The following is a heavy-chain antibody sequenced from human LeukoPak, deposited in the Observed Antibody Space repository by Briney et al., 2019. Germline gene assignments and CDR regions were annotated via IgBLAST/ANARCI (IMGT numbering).Heavy chain of an antibody. D-gene: IGHD6-19*01. V-gene: IGHV4-59*01. J-gene: IGHJ6*02. CDR3: ARGEQWLGIGYYYYGMDV. CDR2: IYYSGST. CDR1: GGSISSYY. Sequence: SETLSLTCTVSGGSISSYYWSWIRQPPGKGLEWIGYIYYSGSTNYNPSLKSRVTISVDTSKNQFSLKLSSVTAADTAVYYCARGEQWLGIGYYYYGMDVWGQGTTVTVSS.